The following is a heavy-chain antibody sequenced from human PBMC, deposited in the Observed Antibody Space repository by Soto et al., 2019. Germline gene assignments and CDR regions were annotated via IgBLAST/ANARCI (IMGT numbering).Heavy chain of an antibody. CDR3: ARVKNYCSSTSCTGFDP. CDR1: GGTFSSYA. Sequence: QVQLVQSGAEVKKPGSSVKVSCKASGGTFSSYAISWVRQAPGQGLEWMGGIIPIFGTANYAQKFQGRVTITEDESTSTAYMELSSLRSEDTAVYYCARVKNYCSSTSCTGFDPWGQGTLVTVSS. J-gene: IGHJ5*02. V-gene: IGHV1-69*01. CDR2: IIPIFGTA. D-gene: IGHD2-2*01.